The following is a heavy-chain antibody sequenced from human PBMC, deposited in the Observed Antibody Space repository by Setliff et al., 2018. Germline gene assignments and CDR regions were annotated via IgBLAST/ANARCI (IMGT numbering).Heavy chain of an antibody. CDR2: VSGSGMTR. J-gene: IGHJ4*02. D-gene: IGHD3-10*01. V-gene: IGHV3-23*01. CDR1: GFTFRKHA. CDR3: ARDVGGEGYFDS. Sequence: PGGSLRLSCTASGFTFRKHALAWVRQAPGKGLQWVSSVSGSGMTRDYTDSVKGRFTVSRDSSQNKIHLQMDSLRAEDTGKYFCARDVGGEGYFDSWGQGTLVTVSS.